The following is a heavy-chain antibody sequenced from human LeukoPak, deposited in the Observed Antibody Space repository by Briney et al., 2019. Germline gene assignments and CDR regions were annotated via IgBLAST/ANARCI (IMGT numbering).Heavy chain of an antibody. CDR2: ISWNSGSI. CDR1: GFTFDDYA. Sequence: PGGSLRLSCAASGFTFDDYAMHWVRQAPGKGLEWVSGISWNSGSIGYADSVKGRFTISRDNAKNSLYLQMNSLRAEDMALYYCAKADYYDSSGPIFDIWGQGTMVTVSS. D-gene: IGHD3-22*01. CDR3: AKADYYDSSGPIFDI. V-gene: IGHV3-9*03. J-gene: IGHJ3*02.